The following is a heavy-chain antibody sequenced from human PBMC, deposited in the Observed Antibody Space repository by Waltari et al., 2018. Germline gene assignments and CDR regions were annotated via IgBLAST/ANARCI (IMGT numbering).Heavy chain of an antibody. CDR2: IIPIFGTA. D-gene: IGHD6-13*01. CDR1: GGTFSSYA. CDR3: AREVYSSSWYYYGMDV. Sequence: QVQLVQSGAEVKKPGSSVKVSCKASGGTFSSYAISWVRPAPGQGLEWMGRIIPIFGTANYAQKFQGRVTITADKSTSTAYMELSSLRSEDTAVYYCAREVYSSSWYYYGMDVWGQGTTVTVSS. J-gene: IGHJ6*02. V-gene: IGHV1-69*08.